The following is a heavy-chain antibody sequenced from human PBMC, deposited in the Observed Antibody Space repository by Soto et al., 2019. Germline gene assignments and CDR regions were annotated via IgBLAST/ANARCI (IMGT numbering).Heavy chain of an antibody. CDR3: ARASLVVAATHPFDY. Sequence: TLSLTCTVSGGSISSGDYYWSWIRQPPGKGLEWIGYIYYSGSTYCNPSLKSRVTISVDTSKNQFSLKLSSVTAADTAVYYCARASLVVAATHPFDYWGQGTLVTVSS. V-gene: IGHV4-30-4*01. J-gene: IGHJ4*02. CDR1: GGSISSGDYY. CDR2: IYYSGST. D-gene: IGHD2-15*01.